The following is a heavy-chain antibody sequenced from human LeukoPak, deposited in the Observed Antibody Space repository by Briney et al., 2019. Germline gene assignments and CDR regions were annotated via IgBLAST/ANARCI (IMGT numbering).Heavy chain of an antibody. J-gene: IGHJ3*02. CDR3: ARYARSSSWYSPDAFDI. CDR2: IYYSGST. CDR1: GGSISSGDYY. Sequence: SQTLSLTCTVSGGSISSGDYYWSWICQPPGKALAWIGYIYYSGSTYYNPSLKSRVTISVDTSKNQFSLKPSSVTAADTAVYYCARYARSSSWYSPDAFDIWGQGTMVTVSS. D-gene: IGHD6-13*01. V-gene: IGHV4-30-4*08.